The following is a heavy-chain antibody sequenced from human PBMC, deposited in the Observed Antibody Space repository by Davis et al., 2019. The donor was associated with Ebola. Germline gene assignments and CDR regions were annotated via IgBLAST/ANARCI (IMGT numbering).Heavy chain of an antibody. Sequence: SETLSLTCAVYSGSFSGYYWSWIRQPPGKGLEWIGEINHSGSTNYNPSLKSRVTISVDTSKNQFSLKLSSVTAADTAVYYCARVDSSSWYFDPWGQGTLVTVSS. CDR3: ARVDSSSWYFDP. D-gene: IGHD6-13*01. CDR2: INHSGST. J-gene: IGHJ5*02. V-gene: IGHV4-34*01. CDR1: SGSFSGYY.